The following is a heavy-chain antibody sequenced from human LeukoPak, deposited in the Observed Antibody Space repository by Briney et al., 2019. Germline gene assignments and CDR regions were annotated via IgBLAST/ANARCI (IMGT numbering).Heavy chain of an antibody. J-gene: IGHJ4*02. D-gene: IGHD6-13*01. CDR3: ARGRGSSSWFDY. Sequence: SETLSLTCTVSGGSISSYCWSWIRQPPGKGLEWIGYIYYSGSTNYNPSLKSRVTISVDTSKNQFSLKLSSVTAADTAVYYCARGRGSSSWFDYWGQGTLVTVSS. V-gene: IGHV4-59*01. CDR1: GGSISSYC. CDR2: IYYSGST.